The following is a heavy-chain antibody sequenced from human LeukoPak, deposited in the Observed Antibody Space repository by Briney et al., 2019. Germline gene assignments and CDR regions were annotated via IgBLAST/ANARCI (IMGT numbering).Heavy chain of an antibody. D-gene: IGHD3-22*01. V-gene: IGHV3-11*01. J-gene: IGHJ6*02. CDR3: ASRYYYDMGMDV. CDR2: ISSSGSTI. CDR1: GFTFSDYY. Sequence: PGGSLRLSCAASGFTFSDYYMSWIRQAPGKGLEWVSYISSSGSTIYYADSVKGRFTISRDNAKNSLYLQMNSLSAEDTAVYYCASRYYYDMGMDVWGQGTTVTVSS.